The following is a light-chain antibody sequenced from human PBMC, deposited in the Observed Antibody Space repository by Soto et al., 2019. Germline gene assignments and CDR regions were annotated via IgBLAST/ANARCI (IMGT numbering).Light chain of an antibody. CDR3: QQRYYWPPGFT. Sequence: EIVLTQSPATLSLSPGDRATLSCRASQSISHYLAWYQQKPGQAPRLLIYDASNRASGIPARFSGSGSGTDFTLTISSLEPDDFAVYYCQQRYYWPPGFTFGPGTKVDFK. V-gene: IGKV3-11*01. CDR2: DAS. J-gene: IGKJ3*01. CDR1: QSISHY.